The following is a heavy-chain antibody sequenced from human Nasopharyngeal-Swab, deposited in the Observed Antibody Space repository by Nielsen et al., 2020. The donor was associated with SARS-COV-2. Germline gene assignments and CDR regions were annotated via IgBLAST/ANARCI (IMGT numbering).Heavy chain of an antibody. Sequence: GESLKISCAASGFTFSNYSMNWVRQAPGKGLEWVSSISSSTSYIYYAVSVKGRFTISRDNAKNSLYLQMNSLRAEDTAVYYCARDGFGESPYYYYYGMDGWGQGTTVTVSS. D-gene: IGHD3-10*01. V-gene: IGHV3-21*01. CDR3: ARDGFGESPYYYYYGMDG. CDR2: ISSSTSYI. CDR1: GFTFSNYS. J-gene: IGHJ6*02.